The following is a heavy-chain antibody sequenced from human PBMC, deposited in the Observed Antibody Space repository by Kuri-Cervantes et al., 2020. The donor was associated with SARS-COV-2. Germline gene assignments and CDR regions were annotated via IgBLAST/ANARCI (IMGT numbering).Heavy chain of an antibody. CDR2: ISSSSSYT. V-gene: IGHV3-11*06. Sequence: GESLKISCAASGFTFSDYYMSWIRQAPGKGLEWVSYISSSSSYTNYADSVKGRFTISRDNAKNSLYLQMNSLRAEDTAVYYCARHVRNWFDPWGQGTLVTVSS. CDR3: ARHVRNWFDP. D-gene: IGHD3-10*02. CDR1: GFTFSDYY. J-gene: IGHJ5*02.